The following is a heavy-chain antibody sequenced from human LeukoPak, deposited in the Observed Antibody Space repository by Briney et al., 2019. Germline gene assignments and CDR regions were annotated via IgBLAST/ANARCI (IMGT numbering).Heavy chain of an antibody. J-gene: IGHJ4*02. Sequence: GGSLRLSCAASGFTFRTYWMHWVRQAPGKGLEWVSGINWNGGSTGYADSVKGRFTISRDNAKNSLYLQMNSLRAEDTALYYCARVNAIVGATLGLDYWGQGTLVTVSS. CDR3: ARVNAIVGATLGLDY. D-gene: IGHD1-26*01. CDR2: INWNGGST. CDR1: GFTFRTYW. V-gene: IGHV3-20*04.